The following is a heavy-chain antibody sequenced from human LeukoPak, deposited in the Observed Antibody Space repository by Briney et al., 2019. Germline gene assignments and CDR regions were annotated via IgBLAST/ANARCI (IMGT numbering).Heavy chain of an antibody. CDR3: ARGGGGYSYGSDY. D-gene: IGHD5-18*01. CDR2: INANSGAT. CDR1: GYTFNDYY. J-gene: IGHJ4*02. Sequence: ASVKVSCTASGYTFNDYYMHWVRQAPGQGLEWMGWINANSGATNYAQKFQGRVTMTRDTSISTAYMDLSRLRSDDTAVYYCARGGGGYSYGSDYWGQGTLVTVSS. V-gene: IGHV1-2*02.